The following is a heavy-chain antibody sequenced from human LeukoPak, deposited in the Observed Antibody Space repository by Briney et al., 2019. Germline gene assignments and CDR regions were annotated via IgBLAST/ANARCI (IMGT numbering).Heavy chain of an antibody. D-gene: IGHD2/OR15-2a*01. V-gene: IGHV3-21*01. CDR2: IDSSTTRI. J-gene: IGHJ4*02. CDR1: GFTFRSFS. Sequence: GGSLRLSCAASGFTFRSFSMNWVRQAPGKGLEWVSAIDSSTTRIYYANSVRGRFTISRDNAKNSLDLQMNSLRAEDTAVYYCVRGGTYCDSTCKGADYWGQGTLVAVSS. CDR3: VRGGTYCDSTCKGADY.